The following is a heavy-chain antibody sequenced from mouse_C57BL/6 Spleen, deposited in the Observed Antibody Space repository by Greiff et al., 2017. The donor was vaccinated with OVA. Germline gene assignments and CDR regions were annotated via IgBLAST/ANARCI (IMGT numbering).Heavy chain of an antibody. CDR1: GYTFTSYW. CDR3: ARSEVLHWYFDV. CDR2: IHPNSGST. Sequence: QVQLQQPGAELVKPGASVKLSCKASGYTFTSYWMHWVKQRPGQGLEWIGMIHPNSGSTNYNEKFKSKATLTVDKSSSTAYMQLSSLTSEDSAVYYCARSEVLHWYFDVWGTGTTVTVSS. J-gene: IGHJ1*03. V-gene: IGHV1-64*01.